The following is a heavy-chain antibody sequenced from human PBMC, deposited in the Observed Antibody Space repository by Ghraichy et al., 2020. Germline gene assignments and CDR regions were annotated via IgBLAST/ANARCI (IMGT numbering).Heavy chain of an antibody. D-gene: IGHD2-2*02. CDR1: GGSFSGYY. V-gene: IGHV4-34*01. CDR2: INHSGST. J-gene: IGHJ4*02. Sequence: SETLSLTCAVYGGSFSGYYWSWIRQPPGKGLEWIGEINHSGSTNYNPSLKGRVTISVDTSKNQFSRKLSSVTAAATAVYYCARAPGEYCSSTSCYTRVDYWGQGTLVTVSS. CDR3: ARAPGEYCSSTSCYTRVDY.